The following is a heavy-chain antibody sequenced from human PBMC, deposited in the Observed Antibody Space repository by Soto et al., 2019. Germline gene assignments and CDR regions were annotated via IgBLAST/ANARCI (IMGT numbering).Heavy chain of an antibody. CDR3: ARAQVVAATRSSLNFDY. J-gene: IGHJ4*02. D-gene: IGHD2-15*01. CDR1: GGSISSSNW. Sequence: PSETLSLTCAVSGGSISSSNWWSWVRQPPGKGLEWIGEIYHSGSTNYNPSLKSRVTISVDKSKNQFSLKLSSVTAADTAVYYCARAQVVAATRSSLNFDYWGQGTLVTVSS. CDR2: IYHSGST. V-gene: IGHV4-4*02.